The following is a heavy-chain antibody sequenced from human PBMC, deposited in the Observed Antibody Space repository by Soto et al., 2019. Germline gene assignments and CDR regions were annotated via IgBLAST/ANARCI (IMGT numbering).Heavy chain of an antibody. D-gene: IGHD6-13*01. J-gene: IGHJ4*02. V-gene: IGHV5-10-1*01. CDR1: GYSFTSYW. Sequence: PGESLKISCKGSGYSFTSYWISWVRQMPGKGLEWMGRIDPSDSYTNYSPSFQGHVTISADKSISTAYLQWSSLKASDTAMYYWATHSSSWSRFDYWGQGTLVTVSS. CDR3: ATHSSSWSRFDY. CDR2: IDPSDSYT.